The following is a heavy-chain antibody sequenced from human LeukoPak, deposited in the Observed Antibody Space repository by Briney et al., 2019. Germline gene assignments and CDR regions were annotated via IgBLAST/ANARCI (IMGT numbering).Heavy chain of an antibody. Sequence: SETLSLTCTVSGGSISSSSYYWGWIRQPPGKGLEWIGSIYYSGSTYYNPSLKSRVTISVDTSKNQFSLKLSSVTAADTAVYYCASSLRNKYSYGLIRFDYWGQGTLVTVSS. J-gene: IGHJ4*02. V-gene: IGHV4-39*07. CDR1: GGSISSSSYY. CDR3: ASSLRNKYSYGLIRFDY. D-gene: IGHD5-18*01. CDR2: IYYSGST.